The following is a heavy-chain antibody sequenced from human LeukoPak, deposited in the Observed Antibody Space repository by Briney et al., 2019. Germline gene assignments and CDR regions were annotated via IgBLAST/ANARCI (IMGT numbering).Heavy chain of an antibody. Sequence: ASETLSLTCTVSGGSISSYYWSWIRQPPGKGLERIGYIYYSGSTNYNPSLKSRVTISVDTSKNQFSLKLSSVTAADTAVYYCARGPDTAMNYYYYYMDVWGKGTTVTVSS. J-gene: IGHJ6*03. D-gene: IGHD5-18*01. CDR3: ARGPDTAMNYYYYYMDV. V-gene: IGHV4-59*01. CDR2: IYYSGST. CDR1: GGSISSYY.